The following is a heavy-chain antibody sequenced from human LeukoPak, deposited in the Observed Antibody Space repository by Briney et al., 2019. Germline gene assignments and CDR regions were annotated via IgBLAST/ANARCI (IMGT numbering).Heavy chain of an antibody. J-gene: IGHJ4*02. CDR2: MNPNSGNT. V-gene: IGHV1-8*01. CDR3: ARYVYDSSGGGLDY. Sequence: ASVKVSCKASGYTFTSYDINWVRQATGQGLEWMGWMNPNSGNTGYAQKFQGRVTMTRNTSISTAYMELSSLRSDDTAVYYCARYVYDSSGGGLDYWGQGTLVTVSS. CDR1: GYTFTSYD. D-gene: IGHD3-22*01.